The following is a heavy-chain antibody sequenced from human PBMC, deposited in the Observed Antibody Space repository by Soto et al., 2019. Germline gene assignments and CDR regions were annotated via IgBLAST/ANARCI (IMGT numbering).Heavy chain of an antibody. J-gene: IGHJ4*02. CDR2: IYHSGST. Sequence: SETLSLTCAVSGGSISSSNWWSWVRQPPGKGLEWIGEIYHSGSTNYNPSLKSRVTISVYKSKNQFSLKLSSVTAADTAVYYCARGMVGTWDYWGQGTLVTVSS. CDR3: ARGMVGTWDY. D-gene: IGHD1-26*01. CDR1: GGSISSSNW. V-gene: IGHV4-4*02.